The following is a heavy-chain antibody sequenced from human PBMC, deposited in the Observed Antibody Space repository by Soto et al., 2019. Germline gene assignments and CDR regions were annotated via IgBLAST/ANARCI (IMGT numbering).Heavy chain of an antibody. J-gene: IGHJ5*02. CDR1: GVPVGSTY. V-gene: IGHV3-53*01. D-gene: IGHD1-7*01. Sequence: GVPQSLSCTASGVPVGSTYLTWVRQAPGRGLEWVAILYTGTDTVYADSVKGRFTISRDSSKNTFYLQMNSLRAEDTAMYFCARSRYTENYSDRFLDSCGQGTLVSVSA. CDR2: LYTGTDT. CDR3: ARSRYTENYSDRFLDS.